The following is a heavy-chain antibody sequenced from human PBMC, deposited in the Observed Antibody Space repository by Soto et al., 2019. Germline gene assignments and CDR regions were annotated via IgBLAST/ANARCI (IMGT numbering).Heavy chain of an antibody. CDR3: ARAFWPLRTMVRGVSDY. Sequence: GASVKVSCKASGYTFTSYAMHWVRQAPGQRLEWMGWINAGNGNTKYSQKFQGRVTITRDTSASTAYMELSSLRSEDTAVYYCARAFWPLRTMVRGVSDYWGQGTLVTVSS. CDR2: INAGNGNT. CDR1: GYTFTSYA. V-gene: IGHV1-3*01. J-gene: IGHJ4*02. D-gene: IGHD3-10*01.